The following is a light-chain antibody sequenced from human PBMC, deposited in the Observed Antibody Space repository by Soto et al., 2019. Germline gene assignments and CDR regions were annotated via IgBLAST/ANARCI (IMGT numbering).Light chain of an antibody. CDR2: EGS. J-gene: IGLJ2*01. CDR1: SSDVGGYNY. V-gene: IGLV2-14*01. Sequence: QSALTQPASVSGSPGQSITISCTGTSSDVGGYNYVSWYQQHPGKAPKLMIYEGSKRPSGVSNRFSGSKSGNTASLTISGLQAEDEADYYCTSYTSSSTLVVGGGTKLTVL. CDR3: TSYTSSSTLV.